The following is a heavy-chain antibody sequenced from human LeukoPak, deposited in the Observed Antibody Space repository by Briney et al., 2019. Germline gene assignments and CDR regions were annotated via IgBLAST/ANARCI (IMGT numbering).Heavy chain of an antibody. V-gene: IGHV3-30*03. CDR2: ISYDGSNK. J-gene: IGHJ4*02. CDR1: GITFSFYG. D-gene: IGHD3-22*01. CDR3: ARDGEYYDSTGYYYPYY. Sequence: SGGSLRLSCAASGITFSFYGMSWVRQAPGKGLEWVAVISYDGSNKYYADSVKGRFTISRDNSKNTLYLQMNSLRAEDTAVYYCARDGEYYDSTGYYYPYYWGQGTLVTVSS.